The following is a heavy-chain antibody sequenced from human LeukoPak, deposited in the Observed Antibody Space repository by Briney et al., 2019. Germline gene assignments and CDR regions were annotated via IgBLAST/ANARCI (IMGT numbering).Heavy chain of an antibody. D-gene: IGHD3-22*01. V-gene: IGHV4-59*01. CDR3: ARGYYDSSGYYYLLDY. CDR1: GGSINNYY. CDR2: IYYSGST. Sequence: SETLSLTCTVSGGSINNYYWSWIRQPPGKGLEWIGYIYYSGSTNYNPSLKSRVTISVDTSKKQFSLKLTSVTAADTAVYYCARGYYDSSGYYYLLDYWGQGTLVTVSS. J-gene: IGHJ4*02.